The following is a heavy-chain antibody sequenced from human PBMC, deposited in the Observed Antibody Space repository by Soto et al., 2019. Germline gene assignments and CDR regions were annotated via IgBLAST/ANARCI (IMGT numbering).Heavy chain of an antibody. D-gene: IGHD2-15*01. Sequence: AGGSLRLSCAASGFTFSSYSMDWVRQAPGKGLEWVSSISSSSSYIYYADSVKGRFTISRDNAKNSLYLQMNSLRAEDTAVYYCARDQYSIFGYMDVWGKGTTVTVSS. CDR3: ARDQYSIFGYMDV. V-gene: IGHV3-21*01. CDR1: GFTFSSYS. CDR2: ISSSSSYI. J-gene: IGHJ6*03.